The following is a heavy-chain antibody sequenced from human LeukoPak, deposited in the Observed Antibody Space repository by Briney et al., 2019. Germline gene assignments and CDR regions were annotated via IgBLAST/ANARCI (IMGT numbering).Heavy chain of an antibody. CDR1: GFTFSSYS. D-gene: IGHD2-8*01. CDR3: ARVPPSVLMVYDGYYMDV. Sequence: GGSLRLSCAASGFTFSSYSMNWVRQAPGKGREGVSSISISSSYIYYAASVKGRFTISRDNAKNSLYQQMNSLRAEDTAVYYCARVPPSVLMVYDGYYMDVWGKGTTVSVPS. CDR2: ISISSSYI. J-gene: IGHJ6*03. V-gene: IGHV3-21*01.